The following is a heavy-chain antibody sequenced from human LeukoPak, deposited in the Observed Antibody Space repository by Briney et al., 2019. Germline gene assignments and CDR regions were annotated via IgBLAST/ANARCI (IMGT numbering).Heavy chain of an antibody. CDR3: ARIRPSGTTDLDY. CDR1: GFSLSNARMG. Sequence: SGPVLVKPTETLTLTCTVSGFSLSNARMGVIWSRQPPGKALEWLAHIFSNDEKSYITSPKSRLTISKDPYKSQVVLTMTNMDPVDTATYYCARIRPSGTTDLDYWGQGTLVTVSS. CDR2: IFSNDEK. J-gene: IGHJ4*02. D-gene: IGHD1-1*01. V-gene: IGHV2-26*01.